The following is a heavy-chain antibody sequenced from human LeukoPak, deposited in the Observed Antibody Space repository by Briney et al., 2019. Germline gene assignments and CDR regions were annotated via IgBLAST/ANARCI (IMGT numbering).Heavy chain of an antibody. CDR2: ISGSGGST. CDR3: AKECQCEVCPFDY. Sequence: GGSLRLSCAASGFTFSSYAMSWVRHAPGKGLECVSAISGSGGSTYYADSVKGRFTISRDNSKNTLYLQMNILRAEDTAVYDWAKECQCEVCPFDYWSQGSLVTVSS. CDR1: GFTFSSYA. V-gene: IGHV3-23*01. D-gene: IGHD3-16*01. J-gene: IGHJ4*02.